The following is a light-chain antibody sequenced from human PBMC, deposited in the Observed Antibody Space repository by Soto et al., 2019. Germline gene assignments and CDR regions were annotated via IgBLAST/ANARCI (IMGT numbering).Light chain of an antibody. J-gene: IGLJ1*01. CDR3: KSYAGSNTYV. CDR1: KNDIGVYDF. CDR2: EVV. V-gene: IGLV2-8*01. Sequence: QSVLTQPPSASRSPGQSVTISCTGTKNDIGVYDFVSWYQHHPGKAPRLIIYEVVQRPSGVPDRFSGSKSGNTASLTVSGLQAADEVDYFCKSYAGSNTYVFGSGTKVTVL.